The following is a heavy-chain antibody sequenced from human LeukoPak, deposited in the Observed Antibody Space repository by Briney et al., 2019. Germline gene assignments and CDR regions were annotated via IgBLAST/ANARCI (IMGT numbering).Heavy chain of an antibody. D-gene: IGHD1-26*01. Sequence: GGSLRLSCAASGFTFSSYEMNWVRQAPGKGLEWVANIRPDAGEIYYVDSLKGRFIISRDNAKNSLYLQMNSLRVDDTAVYFCARDKIMGATRFDYWGQGALVTVSS. CDR2: IRPDAGEI. CDR1: GFTFSSYE. J-gene: IGHJ4*02. V-gene: IGHV3-7*01. CDR3: ARDKIMGATRFDY.